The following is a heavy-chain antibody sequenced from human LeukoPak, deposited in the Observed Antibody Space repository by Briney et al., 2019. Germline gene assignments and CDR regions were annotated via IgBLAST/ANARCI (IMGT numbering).Heavy chain of an antibody. CDR2: IYYSGST. J-gene: IGHJ6*02. CDR1: GGSISSYY. Sequence: SETLSLTCTVSGGSISSYYWSWIRQPPGKGLEWIGYIYYSGSTNYNPSLKSRVTISVDTSKNQFSLKLSSVTAADTAVYYCARHVVVVAARGYYYGMDVWGQGTTVTVSS. CDR3: ARHVVVVAARGYYYGMDV. V-gene: IGHV4-59*08. D-gene: IGHD2-15*01.